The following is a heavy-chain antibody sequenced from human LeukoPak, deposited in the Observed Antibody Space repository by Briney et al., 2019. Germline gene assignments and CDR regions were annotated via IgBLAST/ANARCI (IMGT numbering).Heavy chain of an antibody. CDR1: GFTFGDYA. CDR2: IRSKAYGGTT. D-gene: IGHD2-15*01. CDR3: TRLMYCSGGSCYSFDY. V-gene: IGHV3-49*04. J-gene: IGHJ4*02. Sequence: GGSLRLSCTASGFTFGDYAMSWVRQAPGKGLEWVGFIRSKAYGGTTEYAASVKGGFTISRDDSKSIAYLQMNSLKTEDTAVYYCTRLMYCSGGSCYSFDYWGQGTLVTVSS.